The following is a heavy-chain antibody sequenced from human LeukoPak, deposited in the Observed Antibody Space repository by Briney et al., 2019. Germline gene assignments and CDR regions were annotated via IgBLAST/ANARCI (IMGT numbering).Heavy chain of an antibody. Sequence: PSETLSLTCAVYGGSFSGYYWSWIRQPPGKGLEWIGEINHSGSTNYNPSLKSRVTISVDTSKNQFSLKLSSVTAADTAVYYCARHDSSSWYVLYWYFDLWGRGTLVTVSS. V-gene: IGHV4-34*01. J-gene: IGHJ2*01. D-gene: IGHD6-13*01. CDR1: GGSFSGYY. CDR2: INHSGST. CDR3: ARHDSSSWYVLYWYFDL.